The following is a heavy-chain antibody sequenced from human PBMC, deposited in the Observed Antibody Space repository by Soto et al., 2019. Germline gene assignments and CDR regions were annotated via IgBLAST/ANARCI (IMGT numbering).Heavy chain of an antibody. J-gene: IGHJ4*02. V-gene: IGHV1-46*01. Sequence: GASVKVSCKASGYSLTSYYMHWVRQAPGQGLEWMGITNSSDGSTNYAQKFQGRLTMTSDTSTSTVYMEMSSLRSEDTAMYYCARSYVTSRPIDFWGQGTLVTVSS. CDR1: GYSLTSYY. CDR2: TNSSDGST. D-gene: IGHD3-10*02. CDR3: ARSYVTSRPIDF.